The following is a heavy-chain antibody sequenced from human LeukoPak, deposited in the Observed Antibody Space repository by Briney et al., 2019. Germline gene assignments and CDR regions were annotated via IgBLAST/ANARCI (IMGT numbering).Heavy chain of an antibody. CDR2: IYYSGST. CDR1: GGSISSSSYY. D-gene: IGHD6-25*01. Sequence: PSETLSLTCTVSGGSISSSSYYWGWIRQPPGKGLEWIGSIYYSGSTYYNPSLKSRVTISVDTSKNQFSLKLSSVTAADTAVYYCARLGYSSGYWGQGTLVTVSS. CDR3: ARLGYSSGY. V-gene: IGHV4-39*01. J-gene: IGHJ4*02.